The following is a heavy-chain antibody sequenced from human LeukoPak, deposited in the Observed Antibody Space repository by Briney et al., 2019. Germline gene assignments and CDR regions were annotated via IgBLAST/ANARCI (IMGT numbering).Heavy chain of an antibody. Sequence: ASVKVSCKASGYTFTSYGISWVRQAPGQGLEWMGWISAYNGNTNYAQKLQGRVTMTTDTSTSTAYMELRSLSSDDTAVYYCARRAYCSSTSCYSGGAFEIWGQGTMVTVSS. CDR3: ARRAYCSSTSCYSGGAFEI. CDR1: GYTFTSYG. CDR2: ISAYNGNT. V-gene: IGHV1-18*01. D-gene: IGHD2-2*01. J-gene: IGHJ3*02.